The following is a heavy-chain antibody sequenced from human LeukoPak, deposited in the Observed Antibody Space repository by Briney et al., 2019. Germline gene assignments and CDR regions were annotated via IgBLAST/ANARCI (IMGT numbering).Heavy chain of an antibody. V-gene: IGHV1-18*01. CDR2: ISAYNGNT. CDR1: GYTFTSYG. Sequence: ASVTVSFTASGYTFTSYGISWVRQAPGQGLEWMGWISAYNGNTNYAQKLQGRVTMTTDTSTSTAYMELRSLRSDDTAVYYCARDTFLEWLLSSGYYYMDVWGKGTTVTVSS. CDR3: ARDTFLEWLLSSGYYYMDV. J-gene: IGHJ6*03. D-gene: IGHD3-3*01.